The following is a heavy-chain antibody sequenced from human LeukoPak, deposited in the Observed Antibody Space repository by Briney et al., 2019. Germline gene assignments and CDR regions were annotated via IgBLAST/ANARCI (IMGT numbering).Heavy chain of an antibody. Sequence: GGSLRLSCAASRFTFNNYAVSWVRQAPGKGLEWVSLISGTGVTYYAGSVKGRFTTSRDDSKNTLYLQMNSLRAEDTALYYRASPRRGPGADYWGQGTLVTVSS. V-gene: IGHV3-23*01. CDR3: ASPRRGPGADY. CDR1: RFTFNNYA. D-gene: IGHD3-10*01. J-gene: IGHJ4*02. CDR2: ISGTGVT.